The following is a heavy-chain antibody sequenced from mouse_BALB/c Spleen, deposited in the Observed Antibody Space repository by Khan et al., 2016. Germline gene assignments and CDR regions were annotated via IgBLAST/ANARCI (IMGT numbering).Heavy chain of an antibody. CDR2: ILPRSGTT. CDR1: GYTFSSYW. CDR3: ARRSNPDY. J-gene: IGHJ2*01. V-gene: IGHV1-9*01. Sequence: QVQLQQSGAELMKPGDSGKISCKATGYTFSSYWIEWVKQRPGHGLEWIGEILPRSGTTNYNEKFKGKATFTADTSSNTAYMQLSSLTSEDSAVYYLARRSNPDYWGQGTTLTVSS. D-gene: IGHD4-1*01.